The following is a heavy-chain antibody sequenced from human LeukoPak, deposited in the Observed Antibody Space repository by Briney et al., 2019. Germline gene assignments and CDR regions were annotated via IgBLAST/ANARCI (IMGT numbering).Heavy chain of an antibody. CDR3: AKGAVAGIRFDY. CDR2: ISYDGSNK. D-gene: IGHD6-19*01. J-gene: IGHJ4*02. CDR1: GFTFSSYG. V-gene: IGHV3-30*18. Sequence: GGSLRLSCAASGFTFSSYGMHWVRQAPGKGLEWVAVISYDGSNKYYADSVKGRFTISRDNSKNTLYLQMNSLRAEDTAVYYCAKGAVAGIRFDYWGQGTLVTVSS.